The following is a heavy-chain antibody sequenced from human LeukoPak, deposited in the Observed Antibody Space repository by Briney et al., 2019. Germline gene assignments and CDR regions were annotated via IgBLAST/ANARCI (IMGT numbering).Heavy chain of an antibody. J-gene: IGHJ4*02. V-gene: IGHV3-23*01. Sequence: PGGSLRLSCVASGFALRTFALSWVRQAPGKGLEWVSSIFGNGDKTYYADSVKGRFTVSRDNSKNTLYLQMNSLRAEDTAIYYCAKEYTGTFSPFPSYFDNWGQGTLVTVSS. D-gene: IGHD1-26*01. CDR2: IFGNGDKT. CDR1: GFALRTFA. CDR3: AKEYTGTFSPFPSYFDN.